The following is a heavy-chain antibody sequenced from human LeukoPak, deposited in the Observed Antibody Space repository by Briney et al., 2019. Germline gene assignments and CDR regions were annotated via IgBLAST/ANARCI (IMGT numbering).Heavy chain of an antibody. CDR1: GGSISGYY. V-gene: IGHV4-59*01. J-gene: IGHJ6*02. CDR3: ARVLPVHSYYYGMDV. Sequence: SETLSLTCTVSGGSISGYYWSWIRQPPGKGLEWIGYIYYSGSTNYNPSLKSRVTISVDTSKNQFSLELSSLTAADTAVYYCARVLPVHSYYYGMDVWGQGTTVTVSS. CDR2: IYYSGST. D-gene: IGHD1-1*01.